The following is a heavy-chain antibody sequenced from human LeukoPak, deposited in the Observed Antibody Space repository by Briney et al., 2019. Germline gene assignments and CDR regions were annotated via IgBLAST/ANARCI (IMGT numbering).Heavy chain of an antibody. CDR1: GSISSYY. CDR3: ARQKCTSTSCLTKNAFDI. V-gene: IGHV4-4*09. CDR2: IYTSGST. J-gene: IGHJ3*02. D-gene: IGHD2-2*01. Sequence: SETLSLTCAVSGSISSYYWSWIRQPPGKGLEWIGYIYTSGSTNYNPSLKSRVTISVDTSKNQFSLDLSSVTAADTAVYYCARQKCTSTSCLTKNAFDIWGQGTMVTVSS.